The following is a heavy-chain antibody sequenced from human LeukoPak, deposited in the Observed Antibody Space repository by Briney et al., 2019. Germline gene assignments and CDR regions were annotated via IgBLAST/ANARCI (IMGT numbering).Heavy chain of an antibody. J-gene: IGHJ3*02. CDR1: GFTFSSYS. CDR2: IYNDGRT. D-gene: IGHD3-22*01. V-gene: IGHV3-53*01. CDR3: ARGLFLSGYLDAFDI. Sequence: PGGSLRLSCGASGFTFSSYSMNWVRQAPGKGLEWVSLIYNDGRTYYADSVKGRCTISRDNLKNVLYLQMNSLKVEDTALYYCARGLFLSGYLDAFDIWGQGTVVTVSS.